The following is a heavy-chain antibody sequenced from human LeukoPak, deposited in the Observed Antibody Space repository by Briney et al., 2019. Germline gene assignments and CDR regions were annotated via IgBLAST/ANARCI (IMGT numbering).Heavy chain of an antibody. J-gene: IGHJ4*02. CDR1: GFTFSSYA. CDR2: ISGSGDST. CDR3: AKDRGMVRDFDY. D-gene: IGHD3-10*01. Sequence: GGSLRLSCAASGFTFSSYATSWVRQAPGKGLEWVSAISGSGDSTYYADSVKGRFTISRDNSKNTLYLQMNSLRAEDTAVYYCAKDRGMVRDFDYWGQGTLVTVSS. V-gene: IGHV3-23*01.